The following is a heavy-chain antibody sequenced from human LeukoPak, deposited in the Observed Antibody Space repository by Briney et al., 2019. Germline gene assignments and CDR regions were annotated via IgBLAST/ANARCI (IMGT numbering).Heavy chain of an antibody. CDR2: IYSGGST. CDR1: GFTVSSNY. J-gene: IGHJ4*02. V-gene: IGHV3-66*01. D-gene: IGHD6-13*01. CDR3: AREGTYSSSSNFDY. Sequence: PGGSLRLSCAASGFTVSSNYMSWVRQAPGKGLEWVSVIYSGGSTYYADSVKGRFTISRDNSKNTLYLQTNSLRAEDTAVYYCAREGTYSSSSNFDYWGQGTLVTVSS.